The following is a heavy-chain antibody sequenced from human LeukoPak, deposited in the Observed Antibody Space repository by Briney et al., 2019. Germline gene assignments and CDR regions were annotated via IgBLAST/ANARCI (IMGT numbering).Heavy chain of an antibody. Sequence: SQTLSLTCAISGDSVSSNSAAWNWIRQSPSRGLEWLGRTYYRSKWYNDYAVSVKSRITINPDTSKNQFSLQLNSVTPEDTAVYYCARDSTMYYYDSSGYSLGKYYYYYGMDVWGQGTTVIVSS. CDR3: ARDSTMYYYDSSGYSLGKYYYYYGMDV. J-gene: IGHJ6*02. CDR2: TYYRSKWYN. V-gene: IGHV6-1*01. D-gene: IGHD3-22*01. CDR1: GDSVSSNSAA.